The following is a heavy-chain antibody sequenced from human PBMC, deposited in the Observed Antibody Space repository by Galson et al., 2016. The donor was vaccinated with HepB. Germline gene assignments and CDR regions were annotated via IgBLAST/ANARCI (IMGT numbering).Heavy chain of an antibody. CDR3: ARDLRSPVDH. Sequence: QSGAEVTKPGESLKISCQGSGYNFTNYWIAWVRQVPGKGPEWMGIIYPGDSDTRYSPSFHAQVTISADKSVSTAYMQWSSLTASDSARYYCARDLRSPVDHWGQGTLVTVSS. CDR2: IYPGDSDT. D-gene: IGHD3-3*01. J-gene: IGHJ1*01. V-gene: IGHV5-51*01. CDR1: GYNFTNYW.